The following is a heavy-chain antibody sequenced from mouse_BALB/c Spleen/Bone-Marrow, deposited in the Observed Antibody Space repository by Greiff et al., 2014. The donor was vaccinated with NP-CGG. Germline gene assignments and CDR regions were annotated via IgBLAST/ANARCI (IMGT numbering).Heavy chain of an antibody. D-gene: IGHD2-4*01. CDR1: GFSFSSYG. CDR3: ARHAYYDQTEVSFVY. V-gene: IGHV5-9-2*01. J-gene: IGHJ3*01. CDR2: ISGDGRYT. Sequence: DVMLVESGGGLVKSGGSLKLSCAASGFSFSSYGMSWVRQTPEKRLEWVATISGDGRYTFYSDSVKGRFTISRDNAKNNLYLQLSSLRSEDTALYYCARHAYYDQTEVSFVYWGQGTLVTVSA.